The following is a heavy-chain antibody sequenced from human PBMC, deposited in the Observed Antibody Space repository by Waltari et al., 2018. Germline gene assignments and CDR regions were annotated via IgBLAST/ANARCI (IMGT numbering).Heavy chain of an antibody. CDR2: IYYSWTT. J-gene: IGHJ4*02. D-gene: IGHD2-21*01. V-gene: IGHV4-39*02. CDR3: ARQPIAWGRSFDY. CDR1: GGSISSSSYY. Sequence: QLQLQESGPGLVKPSETLSLTCTVSGGSISSSSYYWGWVRQPPGKGLQWIASIYYSWTTHYNPSLKSRVTTSVDTSKNHFSLNLSSVTAADTAVYYCARQPIAWGRSFDYWGQGILVTVSS.